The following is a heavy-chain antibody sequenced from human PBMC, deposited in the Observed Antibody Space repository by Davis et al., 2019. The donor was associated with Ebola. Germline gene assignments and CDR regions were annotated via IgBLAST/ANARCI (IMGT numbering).Heavy chain of an antibody. J-gene: IGHJ6*02. V-gene: IGHV3-23*01. D-gene: IGHD3-9*01. CDR3: AGATGYYRHGMDV. CDR1: GFTFSSYA. CDR2: ISGSGGST. Sequence: PGGSLRLSCAASGFTFSSYAMSWVRQAPGKGLEWVSAISGSGGSTYYADSVKGRFTISRDNSKNTLYLQMNSLRAEDTAVYYCAGATGYYRHGMDVWGQGTTVTVSS.